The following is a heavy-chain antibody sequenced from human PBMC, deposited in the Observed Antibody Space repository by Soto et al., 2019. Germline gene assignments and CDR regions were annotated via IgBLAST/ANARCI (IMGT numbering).Heavy chain of an antibody. Sequence: EVQLVESGGGLVQPGGSLKLSCAASGFTFSGSAMHWVRQASGKGLEWVGRIRSKANSYATAYAASVKGRFTISRDDSKNTEYLQMNSLKTEDTAVYYCTRHSAAPDYYYYGMDVWGQGTTVTVSS. D-gene: IGHD6-6*01. V-gene: IGHV3-73*02. CDR2: IRSKANSYAT. J-gene: IGHJ6*02. CDR3: TRHSAAPDYYYYGMDV. CDR1: GFTFSGSA.